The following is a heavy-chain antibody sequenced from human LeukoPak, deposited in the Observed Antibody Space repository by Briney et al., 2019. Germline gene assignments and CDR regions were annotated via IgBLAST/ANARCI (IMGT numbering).Heavy chain of an antibody. J-gene: IGHJ5*02. D-gene: IGHD2-2*01. CDR3: ARDVSGCSSTSCYFAPNNWFDP. CDR1: GYTFTSYG. CDR2: ISAYNGNT. Sequence: GASVKVSCKASGYTFTSYGISWVRQAPGQGLEWMGWISAYNGNTNYAQKLQGRVTMTTDTSTSTAYMELRSLRSDDTAVYYCARDVSGCSSTSCYFAPNNWFDPWGQGTLVTVSS. V-gene: IGHV1-18*01.